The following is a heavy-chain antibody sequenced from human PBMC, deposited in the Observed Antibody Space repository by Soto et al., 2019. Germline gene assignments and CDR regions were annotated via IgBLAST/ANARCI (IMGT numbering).Heavy chain of an antibody. CDR3: AREIMITFGGVITYNRFDP. CDR1: GGSISCYY. V-gene: IGHV4-59*12. Sequence: SETLSLTCTVSGGSISCYYWSWIRQPPGKGLEWIGYIYYSGSPYYNPSLKSRVTISVDTSKNQFSLKLSSVTAAHTAVYYCAREIMITFGGVITYNRFDPWGQGTLVAVS. CDR2: IYYSGSP. D-gene: IGHD3-16*02. J-gene: IGHJ5*02.